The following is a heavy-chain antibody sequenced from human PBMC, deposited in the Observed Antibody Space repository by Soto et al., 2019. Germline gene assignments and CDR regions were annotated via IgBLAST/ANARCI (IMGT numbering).Heavy chain of an antibody. CDR2: ISVHNGNT. V-gene: IGHV1-18*01. Sequence: QVHLVQSGAEVKKPGASVKVSCKGSGYAFTTYGITWVRQAPGQGLEWMGWISVHNGNTNYAQKLQGRVTVTRDTSTSTAYMELRSLRSDDPAVYYCERGRYGDYWGQGALVTVSS. J-gene: IGHJ4*02. D-gene: IGHD1-1*01. CDR1: GYAFTTYG. CDR3: ERGRYGDY.